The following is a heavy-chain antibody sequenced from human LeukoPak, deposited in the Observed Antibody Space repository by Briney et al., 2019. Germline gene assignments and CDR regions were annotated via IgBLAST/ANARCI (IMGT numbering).Heavy chain of an antibody. CDR1: GFTFTSYA. J-gene: IGHJ4*02. Sequence: GGSLRLSCAASGFTFTSYAMSWVRQAPGKGLEWVSAISGSGGSTYYADSVKGRFTISRDNSKSTLYLQMNSLRAEDTAVYYCANSRANSGWLIDYWGQGTLVTVSS. CDR3: ANSRANSGWLIDY. CDR2: ISGSGGST. V-gene: IGHV3-23*01. D-gene: IGHD6-19*01.